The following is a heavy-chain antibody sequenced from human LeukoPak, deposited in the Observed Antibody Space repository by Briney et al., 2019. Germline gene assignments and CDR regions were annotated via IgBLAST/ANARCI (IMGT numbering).Heavy chain of an antibody. J-gene: IGHJ4*02. CDR2: ISSSSTYI. CDR1: GFSFRTYN. CDR3: ARVDYFDY. V-gene: IGHV3-21*01. Sequence: GGSLRLSCAASGFSFRTYNMNWVRQAPGKGLEWVSFISSSSTYIYYTESVKGRFTISRDDAKNSLYLQMNSLRAEDTAIYFCARVDYFDYWAQGTLVTVSS.